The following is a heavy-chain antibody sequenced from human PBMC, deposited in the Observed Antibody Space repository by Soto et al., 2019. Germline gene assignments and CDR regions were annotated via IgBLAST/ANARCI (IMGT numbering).Heavy chain of an antibody. CDR2: INHSGST. J-gene: IGHJ6*03. V-gene: IGHV4-34*01. Sequence: QVQLQQWGAGLLKPSETLSLTCAVYGGSFSGYYWSWIRQPPGKGLEWIGEINHSGSTNYNPSLKSRVTISVDTSKNQFSLKLSSVTAADTAVYYCARASPDIVVVPAAMGRYYYYMDVWDKGTTVTVSS. CDR1: GGSFSGYY. CDR3: ARASPDIVVVPAAMGRYYYYMDV. D-gene: IGHD2-2*01.